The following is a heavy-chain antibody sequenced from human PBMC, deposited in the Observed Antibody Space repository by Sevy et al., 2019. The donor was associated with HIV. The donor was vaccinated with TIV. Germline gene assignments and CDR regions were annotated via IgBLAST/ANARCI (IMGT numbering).Heavy chain of an antibody. D-gene: IGHD5-12*01. CDR3: AGGGYGDYVEY. CDR2: IYYSGST. Sequence: SETLSLTCTVSGGSISSGDYYWSWIRQHPGKGLEWIGYIYYSGSTYYNPSLKSRVTISVDTSKNQFSLKLSSVTAADTAVYYCAGGGYGDYVEYWGQGTLVTVSS. J-gene: IGHJ4*02. V-gene: IGHV4-31*03. CDR1: GGSISSGDYY.